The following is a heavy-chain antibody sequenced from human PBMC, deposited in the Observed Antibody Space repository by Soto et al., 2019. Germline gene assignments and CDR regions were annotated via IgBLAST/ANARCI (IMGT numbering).Heavy chain of an antibody. D-gene: IGHD3-22*01. Sequence: SLRLSCAASGFSFSSYDMHWISPAPGKGLEWAASISYGGTNKYYADSVKGRFTISRDNSKNTLYLQMNSLRAEDTAVYYCAKDRSMVAYYDSSGYWIGYGSDYWGQGILLTVSS. CDR1: GFSFSSYD. J-gene: IGHJ4*02. V-gene: IGHV3-30*18. CDR2: ISYGGTNK. CDR3: AKDRSMVAYYDSSGYWIGYGSDY.